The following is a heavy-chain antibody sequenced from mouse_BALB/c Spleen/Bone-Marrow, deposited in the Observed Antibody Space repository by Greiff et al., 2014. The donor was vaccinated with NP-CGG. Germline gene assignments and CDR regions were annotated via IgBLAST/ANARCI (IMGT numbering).Heavy chain of an antibody. CDR2: IYPGNSDT. V-gene: IGHV1-5*01. J-gene: IGHJ2*01. Sequence: VQLQQSGTVLARPGAAVKMSCKASGYTFSNYWMHWVKQRPGQGLEWIGTIYPGNSDTTYNQKFKGKAKLTAVTSTSTAYMELSSLTNEDSAVYYCTTIARSDFDYWSQDTTLTVSS. CDR3: TTIARSDFDY. CDR1: GYTFSNYW.